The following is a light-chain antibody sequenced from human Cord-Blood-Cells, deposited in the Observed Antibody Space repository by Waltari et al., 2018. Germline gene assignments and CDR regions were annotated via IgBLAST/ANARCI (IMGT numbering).Light chain of an antibody. J-gene: IGKJ3*01. Sequence: EIVLTQSPGTLSLSPGERATLSCRASQSVSSSYLAWYQQILGQAPRLLIYGASSRATGIPARFSGSGSGTDVTLTISRLEPEDFAVYYCQQYGSSPFTFGPGTKVDIK. CDR1: QSVSSSY. CDR2: GAS. CDR3: QQYGSSPFT. V-gene: IGKV3-20*01.